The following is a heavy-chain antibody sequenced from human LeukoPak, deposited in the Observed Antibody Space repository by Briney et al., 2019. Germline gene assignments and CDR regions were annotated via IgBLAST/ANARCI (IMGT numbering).Heavy chain of an antibody. J-gene: IGHJ6*02. CDR3: ASEGGVVIMDMDV. V-gene: IGHV3-66*02. CDR2: IYSGGST. D-gene: IGHD3-3*01. Sequence: PGGSLRLSCAASGFTVSSNYMSWVRQAPGKGLEWVSVIYSGGSTYYADSVKGRFTISRDNSKNTLYLQMNSLRAEDTAVYYCASEGGVVIMDMDVWGQGTTVTDSS. CDR1: GFTVSSNY.